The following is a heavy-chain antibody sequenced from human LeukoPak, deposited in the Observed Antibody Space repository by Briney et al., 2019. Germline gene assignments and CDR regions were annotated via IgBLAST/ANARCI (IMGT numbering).Heavy chain of an antibody. D-gene: IGHD2-2*01. Sequence: GESLKISCKGSGYSFTSYWIGWVRQMPGKGLEWMVIIYPGDSDTRYSPSFQGQVTISADKSISTAYLQWSSLKASDTAMYYCARHIVVPAARGGYNWFDPWGQGTLVTVSS. J-gene: IGHJ5*02. CDR1: GYSFTSYW. CDR3: ARHIVVPAARGGYNWFDP. V-gene: IGHV5-51*01. CDR2: IYPGDSDT.